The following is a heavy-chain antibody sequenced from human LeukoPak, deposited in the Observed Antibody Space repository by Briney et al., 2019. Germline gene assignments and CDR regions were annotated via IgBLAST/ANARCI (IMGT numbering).Heavy chain of an antibody. Sequence: ASVKVSCTASGYTFTSYDMHWVRQAPGQGLEWMGIINPSGGSTSYAQKFQGRVTMTRDTSTSTVYMELSSLRSEDTAVYYCARGGYCTSSTCFVLAADFDYWGQGTLVTVSS. D-gene: IGHD2-2*01. J-gene: IGHJ4*02. V-gene: IGHV1-46*01. CDR1: GYTFTSYD. CDR2: INPSGGST. CDR3: ARGGYCTSSTCFVLAADFDY.